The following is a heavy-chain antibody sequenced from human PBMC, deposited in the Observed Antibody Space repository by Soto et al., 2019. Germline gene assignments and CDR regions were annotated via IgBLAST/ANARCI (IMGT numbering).Heavy chain of an antibody. V-gene: IGHV1-69*13. CDR1: GGTFSSYA. CDR3: ATSKSGIAGMFDP. Sequence: ASVKVSCKASGGTFSSYAISWVRQAPGQGLEWMGGIIPIFGTANYAQKFQGRVTITADESTSTAYMELGSLRSEDTAVYYCATSKSGIAGMFDPWGQGTLVTVSS. CDR2: IIPIFGTA. D-gene: IGHD1-26*01. J-gene: IGHJ5*02.